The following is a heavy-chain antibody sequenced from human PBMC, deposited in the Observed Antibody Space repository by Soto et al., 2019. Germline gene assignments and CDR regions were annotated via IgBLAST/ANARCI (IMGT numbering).Heavy chain of an antibody. CDR2: IYYSGST. J-gene: IGHJ4*02. Sequence: PSVTLSXTXTVSGGSISSYYWSWIRQPPGKGLEWIGYIYYSGSTNYNPSLKSRVTISVDTSKNQFSLKLASVTAADTAVYYCAKSPNIAVAGTGFDSWGQGTLVTVSS. CDR1: GGSISSYY. V-gene: IGHV4-59*08. CDR3: AKSPNIAVAGTGFDS. D-gene: IGHD6-19*01.